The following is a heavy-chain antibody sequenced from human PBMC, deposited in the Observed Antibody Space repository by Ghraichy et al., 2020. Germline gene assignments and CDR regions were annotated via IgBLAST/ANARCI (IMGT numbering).Heavy chain of an antibody. CDR1: GFTFISYS. CDR2: ISSSSDYI. J-gene: IGHJ4*02. Sequence: GGSLRLSCAASGFTFISYSMNWVRQAPGKGLEWVAAISSSSDYIHYADSVRGRFTISSDSADSSLYLQMNSLRVEDTAVYYCARGLQWEPPDYWGQGTLVTVSS. CDR3: ARGLQWEPPDY. V-gene: IGHV3-21*01. D-gene: IGHD1-26*01.